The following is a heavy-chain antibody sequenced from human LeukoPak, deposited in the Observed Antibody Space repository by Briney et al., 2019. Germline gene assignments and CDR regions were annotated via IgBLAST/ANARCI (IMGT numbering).Heavy chain of an antibody. CDR3: RATTYYDSSGYSDY. CDR1: GGSISSGGYS. Sequence: PSETLSLTCAVSGGSISSGGYSWSWIRQPPGKGLEWIGYIYHSGSTYYNPSLKSRVTISVDRSKNQFSLKLSSVTAADTAVYYCRATTYYDSSGYSDYWGQGTLVTVSS. J-gene: IGHJ4*02. D-gene: IGHD3-22*01. V-gene: IGHV4-30-2*01. CDR2: IYHSGST.